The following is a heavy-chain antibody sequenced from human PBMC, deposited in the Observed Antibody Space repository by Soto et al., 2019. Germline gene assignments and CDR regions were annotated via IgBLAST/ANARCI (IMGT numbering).Heavy chain of an antibody. Sequence: SETLSLTCTVSGGSISSYYWSWIRQPPGKGLEWIGYIYYSGSTNYNPSLKSRVTISVDTSKNQFSLKLSSVTAADTAVYYCARDDSSGYYDPWGQGTLVTVSS. CDR1: GGSISSYY. V-gene: IGHV4-59*01. D-gene: IGHD3-22*01. CDR3: ARDDSSGYYDP. CDR2: IYYSGST. J-gene: IGHJ5*02.